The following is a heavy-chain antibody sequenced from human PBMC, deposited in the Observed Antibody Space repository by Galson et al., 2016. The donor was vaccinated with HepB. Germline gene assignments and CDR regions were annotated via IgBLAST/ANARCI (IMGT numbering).Heavy chain of an antibody. J-gene: IGHJ4*02. CDR2: IYYSGST. D-gene: IGHD3-10*01. CDR3: ASGRYYYGSEY. Sequence: ETLSLTCTVSGDSVSSGNYYWTWIRQPPGKGLEWIGYIYYSGSTNYNPSLKSRVTISVDTSKNQFSLKLSSVTAADTAVYYCASGRYYYGSEYWGQGTLVTVPS. CDR1: GDSVSSGNYY. V-gene: IGHV4-61*01.